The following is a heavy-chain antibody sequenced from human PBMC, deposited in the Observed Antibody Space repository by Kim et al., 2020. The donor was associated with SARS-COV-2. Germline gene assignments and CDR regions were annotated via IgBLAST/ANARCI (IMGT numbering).Heavy chain of an antibody. V-gene: IGHV3-30*18. J-gene: IGHJ4*02. CDR2: ISYDGSNK. Sequence: GGSLRLSCAASGFTFSSYGMHWVRQAPGKGLEWVAVISYDGSNKYYADSVKGRFTISRDNSKNTLYLQMNSLRAEDTAVYYCAKTPGIAVAGRGIDYWGQGTLVTVSS. CDR1: GFTFSSYG. CDR3: AKTPGIAVAGRGIDY. D-gene: IGHD6-19*01.